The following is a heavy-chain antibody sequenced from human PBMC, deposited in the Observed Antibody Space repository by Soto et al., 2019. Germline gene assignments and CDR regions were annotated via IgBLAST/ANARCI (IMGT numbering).Heavy chain of an antibody. J-gene: IGHJ3*01. Sequence: MNCRSPWSPYHKNGKCVSWIRQPPGKALEWLALIDWDDDKYYSTSLKTRLTISKDTSKNQVVLTMTNMDPVDTATYYFVRTAEDDIRSDREVSEFWLQGSM. CDR1: WSPYHKNGKC. D-gene: IGHD3-9*01. CDR2: IDWDDDK. V-gene: IGHV2-70*13. CDR3: VRTAEDDIRSDREVSEF.